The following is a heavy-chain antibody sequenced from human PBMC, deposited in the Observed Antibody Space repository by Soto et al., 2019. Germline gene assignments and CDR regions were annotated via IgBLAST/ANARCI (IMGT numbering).Heavy chain of an antibody. Sequence: AGGSLRLSXAASGFILRDYYMTWIRQAPGKGLDYISYISSGGTYISYADSVKGRFTISRDNAKNSLFLQLNSLRAEDTGVYFCARLTVTPNYAMDVWGQGTTVTVSS. D-gene: IGHD4-17*01. CDR1: GFILRDYY. V-gene: IGHV3-11*06. CDR2: ISSGGTYI. J-gene: IGHJ6*02. CDR3: ARLTVTPNYAMDV.